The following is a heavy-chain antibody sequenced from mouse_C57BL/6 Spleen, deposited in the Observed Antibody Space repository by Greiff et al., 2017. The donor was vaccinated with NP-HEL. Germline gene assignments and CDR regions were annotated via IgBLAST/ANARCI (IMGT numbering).Heavy chain of an antibody. Sequence: QVQLQQSGPELVKPGASVKISCKASGYAFSSSWMNWVKQRPGKGLEWIGRIYPGDGDTNYNGKFKGKATLTAEKSSSTAYMQLSSLTSEDSAVYFCARDSNFAYWGQGTLVTVSA. CDR2: IYPGDGDT. CDR3: ARDSNFAY. V-gene: IGHV1-82*01. J-gene: IGHJ3*01. CDR1: GYAFSSSW. D-gene: IGHD2-5*01.